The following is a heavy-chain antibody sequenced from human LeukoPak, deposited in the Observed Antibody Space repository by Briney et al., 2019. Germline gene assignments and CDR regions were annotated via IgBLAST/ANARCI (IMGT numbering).Heavy chain of an antibody. J-gene: IGHJ6*02. CDR3: ARNNDMDV. V-gene: IGHV3-7*03. Sequence: PGGSLRLSCAASGFTFSSYSMNWVRQAPGKGPEWVANMNKDGSEKYYVDSVEGRFTISRDTAKNSLYLQMNNLRAEDTALYYCARNNDMDVWGQGTTVIVSS. D-gene: IGHD1/OR15-1a*01. CDR2: MNKDGSEK. CDR1: GFTFSSYS.